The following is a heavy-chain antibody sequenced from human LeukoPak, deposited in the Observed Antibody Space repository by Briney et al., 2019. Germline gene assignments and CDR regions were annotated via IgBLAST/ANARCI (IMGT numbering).Heavy chain of an antibody. CDR1: GYTFTSYY. V-gene: IGHV1-46*01. D-gene: IGHD3-22*01. J-gene: IGHJ3*02. CDR2: INPSGGST. CDR3: ASTSSGYLFGAFDI. Sequence: GASVKVSCKASGYTFTSYYMHWVRQAPVQGLEWMGIINPSGGSTSYAQKFQGRVTMTRDTSTSTVYMELSSLRSEDAAVYYCASTSSGYLFGAFDIWDQGTMVTVSS.